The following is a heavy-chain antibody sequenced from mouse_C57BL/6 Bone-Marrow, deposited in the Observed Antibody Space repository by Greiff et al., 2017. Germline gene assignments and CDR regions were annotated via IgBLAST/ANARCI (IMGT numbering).Heavy chain of an antibody. CDR3: TFYAGYLYYFDY. V-gene: IGHV1-15*01. Sequence: VQLQQSGAELVRPGASVTLSCKASGYTFTDYEMHWVKQTPVHGLEWIGAIDPETGGTAYNQKFKGKAILTADKTSSTAYMELRSLTSEDSAVYYCTFYAGYLYYFDYWGQGTTLTVSS. CDR1: GYTFTDYE. D-gene: IGHD2-3*01. J-gene: IGHJ2*01. CDR2: IDPETGGT.